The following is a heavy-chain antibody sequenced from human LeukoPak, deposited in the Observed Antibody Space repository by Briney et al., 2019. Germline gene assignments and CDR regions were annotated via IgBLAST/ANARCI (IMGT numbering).Heavy chain of an antibody. D-gene: IGHD3-22*01. Sequence: PGGSLRLSCAASGFTFSSYWMSWVRQAPGKGLEWVANIKQDGSEKYYVDSVKGRFTISRDNAKNSLYLQMNSLRAEDMAVYYCARDHYYDSSGYYYPHYYYGMDVWGQGTTVTVSS. J-gene: IGHJ6*02. CDR2: IKQDGSEK. CDR1: GFTFSSYW. V-gene: IGHV3-7*01. CDR3: ARDHYYDSSGYYYPHYYYGMDV.